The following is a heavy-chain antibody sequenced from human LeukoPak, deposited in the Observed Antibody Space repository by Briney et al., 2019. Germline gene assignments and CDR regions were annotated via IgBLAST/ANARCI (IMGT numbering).Heavy chain of an antibody. Sequence: GGSLRLSCTASKFTFSTYNLNWVRQAPGKGLEWISYISSGSNTIYYADSVKGQFTISRDNAKSSLYLQMNSLRAEDTAVYYCARAGLMVRGVYNWFDPWGQGTLVTVSS. CDR1: KFTFSTYN. J-gene: IGHJ5*02. CDR2: ISSGSNTI. V-gene: IGHV3-48*01. D-gene: IGHD3-10*01. CDR3: ARAGLMVRGVYNWFDP.